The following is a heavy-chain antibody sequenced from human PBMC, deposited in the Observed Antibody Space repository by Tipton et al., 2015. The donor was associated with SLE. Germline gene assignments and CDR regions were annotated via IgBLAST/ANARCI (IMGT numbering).Heavy chain of an antibody. D-gene: IGHD1-1*01. CDR2: IYYSGST. CDR3: AGGQLERRRFDY. CDR1: GGSISSYY. V-gene: IGHV4-59*01. J-gene: IGHJ4*02. Sequence: LTCTVSGGSISSYYWSWIRQPPGKGLEWIGYIYYSGSTNYNPSLKSRVTISVDTSKNQFSLKLSSVTAADTAVYYCAGGQLERRRFDYWGQGTLVTVSS.